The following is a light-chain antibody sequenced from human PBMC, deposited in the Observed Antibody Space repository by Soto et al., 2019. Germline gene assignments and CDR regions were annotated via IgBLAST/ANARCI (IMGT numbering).Light chain of an antibody. Sequence: QLVLTQPPSASGTPGQRVTISCSGSSSNIGSNAVSWYQHFPGTAPKVLIYSEDQRPSGVPDRFSGSKSGTSASLAISGLRAEDEADYFCAAWGDSLNTWVFGGGTKLTVL. CDR2: SED. CDR3: AAWGDSLNTWV. V-gene: IGLV1-44*01. CDR1: SSNIGSNA. J-gene: IGLJ3*02.